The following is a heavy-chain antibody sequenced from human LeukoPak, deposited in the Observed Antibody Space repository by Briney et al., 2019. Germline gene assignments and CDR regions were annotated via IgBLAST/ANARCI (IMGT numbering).Heavy chain of an antibody. CDR3: AREDGYYDSSGYYYLSLDP. J-gene: IGHJ5*02. D-gene: IGHD3-22*01. CDR1: GGSISSGSYY. V-gene: IGHV4-61*10. CDR2: IYYSGST. Sequence: SETLSLTCTVSGGSISSGSYYWSWIRQPAGKGLEWIGYIYYSGSTNYNPSLKSRVTISVDTSKNQFSLKLSSVTAADTAVYYCAREDGYYDSSGYYYLSLDPWGQGTLVTVSS.